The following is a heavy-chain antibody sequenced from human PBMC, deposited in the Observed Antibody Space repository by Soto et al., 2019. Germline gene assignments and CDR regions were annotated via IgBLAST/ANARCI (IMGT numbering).Heavy chain of an antibody. CDR3: ARGTTPPWTDYIYYGMDV. CDR2: ISYAGSKK. Sequence: GGSLRLSCAASEFTLSGYAMHWVRQAPGKGLEWVAMISYAGSKKYYADSEKGRFTISRDNSKNTLNLQMNSLRAEDTAVYYCARGTTPPWTDYIYYGMDVWGQGTTVTVSS. V-gene: IGHV3-30-3*01. D-gene: IGHD1-1*01. J-gene: IGHJ6*02. CDR1: EFTLSGYA.